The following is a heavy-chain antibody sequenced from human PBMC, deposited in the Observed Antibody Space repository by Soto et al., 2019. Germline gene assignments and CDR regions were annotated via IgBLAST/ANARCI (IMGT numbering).Heavy chain of an antibody. CDR2: ISYDGSNK. D-gene: IGHD6-19*01. Sequence: GGSLRLSCAASGFTFSSYGMHWVRQAPGKGLEWVAVISYDGSNKYYADSVKGRFTISRDNSKNTLFLQMNSLRAEDTAVYYCAKEPIRSGWGYNWFDPWGQGNLVTVSS. CDR1: GFTFSSYG. V-gene: IGHV3-30*18. J-gene: IGHJ5*02. CDR3: AKEPIRSGWGYNWFDP.